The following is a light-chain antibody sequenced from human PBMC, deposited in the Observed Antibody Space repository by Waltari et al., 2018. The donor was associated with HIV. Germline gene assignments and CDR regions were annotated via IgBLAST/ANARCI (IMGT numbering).Light chain of an antibody. Sequence: EIVMTQSPATLSVSPGDRATLPCRASQSVSSNLAWYQQKPGQAPRLLIYGASTRATGIPARFSGSGSGTEFTLTISSLQSEDFAVYYCQQYNNWPPFTFGPGTKVDI. V-gene: IGKV3-15*01. CDR3: QQYNNWPPFT. CDR2: GAS. J-gene: IGKJ3*01. CDR1: QSVSSN.